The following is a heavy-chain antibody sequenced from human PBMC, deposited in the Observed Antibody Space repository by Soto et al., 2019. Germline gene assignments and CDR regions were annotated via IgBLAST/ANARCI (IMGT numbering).Heavy chain of an antibody. V-gene: IGHV4-30-2*01. D-gene: IGHD3-9*01. CDR2: IYYSGST. Sequence: QLQLQESGSGLVKPSQTLSLTCAVSGGSISSGGYSWSWIRQPPGKGLEWIGNIYYSGSTYYNPSHKSRVTISVDRTKNQFSLKLSSVTAADTAVYYCARGHLDHDILAGGPDAFDIWGQGTMVTVSS. CDR3: ARGHLDHDILAGGPDAFDI. CDR1: GGSISSGGYS. J-gene: IGHJ3*02.